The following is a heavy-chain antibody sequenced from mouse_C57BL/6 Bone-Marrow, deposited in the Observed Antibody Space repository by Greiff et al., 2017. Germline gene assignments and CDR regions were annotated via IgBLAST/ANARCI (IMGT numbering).Heavy chain of an antibody. V-gene: IGHV14-2*01. CDR1: GFNITDYY. CDR2: IDPEDGDT. CDR3: ARSYYYGSSPYYYAMDY. D-gene: IGHD1-1*01. J-gene: IGHJ4*01. Sequence: VQLQQSGAELVKPGASVKLSCTASGFNITDYYMHWVKQRTEQGLEWIGRIDPEDGDTKYAPKFQGKATITADTSSNTAYLQLSSLTSEDTAVYYCARSYYYGSSPYYYAMDYWGQGTSVTVSS.